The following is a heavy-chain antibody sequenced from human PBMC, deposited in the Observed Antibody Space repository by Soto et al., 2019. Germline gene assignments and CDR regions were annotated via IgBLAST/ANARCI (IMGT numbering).Heavy chain of an antibody. CDR2: ISSTTNYI. V-gene: IGHV3-21*06. CDR1: GVTLTRFS. J-gene: IGHJ4*02. CDR3: ARESEDLTSNFDY. Sequence: HGWSLRLSSAASGVTLTRFSMNWVRQTPGKGLEWVSSISSTTNYIYYGDSMKGRFTISRDNAKNSLYLEMNSLRAEDTAVYYCARESEDLTSNFDYWGQGTLVTVSS.